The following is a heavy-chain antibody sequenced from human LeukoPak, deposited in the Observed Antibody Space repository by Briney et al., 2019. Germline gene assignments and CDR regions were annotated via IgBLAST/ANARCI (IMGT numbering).Heavy chain of an antibody. J-gene: IGHJ5*02. CDR1: GYTFTSYA. V-gene: IGHV1-3*01. Sequence: ASVKVSCKASGYTFTSYAINWVRQAPGQRLEWMGWINAGNGNTKYSQKFQGRVTITRDTSASTAYMELSSLRSEDTAVYYCARRFYSNGNWFDPWGQGTLVTVSS. CDR3: ARRFYSNGNWFDP. D-gene: IGHD4-11*01. CDR2: INAGNGNT.